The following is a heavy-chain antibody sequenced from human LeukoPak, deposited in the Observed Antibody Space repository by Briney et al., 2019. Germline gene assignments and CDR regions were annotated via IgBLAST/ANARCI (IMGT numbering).Heavy chain of an antibody. CDR1: GGSISSFY. D-gene: IGHD5-12*01. Sequence: SETLSLTCTVSGGSISSFYWSWIRQPPGKGLQWIGYIYYSGITRYNPSLKSRVTISVDTSKNQFSLKLSSVTAADTAGYYCASGGYSGYAFDYWGQGILVTVSS. CDR3: ASGGYSGYAFDY. CDR2: IYYSGIT. V-gene: IGHV4-59*01. J-gene: IGHJ4*02.